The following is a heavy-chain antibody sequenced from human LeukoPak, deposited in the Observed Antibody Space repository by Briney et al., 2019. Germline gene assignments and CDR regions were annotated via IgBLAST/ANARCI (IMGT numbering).Heavy chain of an antibody. CDR2: VNPNDGGT. CDR1: GYTFTGYY. CDR3: ARDLDSSWTGYFQP. V-gene: IGHV1-2*02. J-gene: IGHJ1*01. Sequence: GASVKVSCKASGYTFTGYYIHWVRQAPGQGLEWMGWVNPNDGGTNYAQKFQGRVTMTWDTSITTAYMELSSLTSDDTAVYYCARDLDSSWTGYFQPWGQGILVTVSS. D-gene: IGHD6-13*01.